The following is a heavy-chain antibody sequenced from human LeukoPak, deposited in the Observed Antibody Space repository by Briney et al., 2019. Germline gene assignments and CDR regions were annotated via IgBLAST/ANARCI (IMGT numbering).Heavy chain of an antibody. D-gene: IGHD4-17*01. CDR1: GGSISRGGYS. J-gene: IGHJ4*02. V-gene: IGHV4-30-2*01. CDR2: IYHSGST. Sequence: SQTLSLTCAVSGGSISRGGYSWSWIRQPPGKGLEWIGYIYHSGSTYYNPSLKSRVTISVDRSKNQFSLKLSSVTAADTAVYYCARGQSYGDSPLDFDYWGQGTLVTVSS. CDR3: ARGQSYGDSPLDFDY.